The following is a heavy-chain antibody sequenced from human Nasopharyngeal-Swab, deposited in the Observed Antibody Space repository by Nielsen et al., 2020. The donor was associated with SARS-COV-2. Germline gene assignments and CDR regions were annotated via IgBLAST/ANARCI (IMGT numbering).Heavy chain of an antibody. V-gene: IGHV3-30*04. D-gene: IGHD1-26*01. Sequence: GESLKISCAASGFTFSSYAMNWVRQAPGKGLEWVAVITYDGSNKYYADSVKGRFTISRDNSKNTLYLQMNSLRAEDTAVYYCARDPSGSYYFAFDYWGQGTLVTVSS. CDR3: ARDPSGSYYFAFDY. CDR1: GFTFSSYA. J-gene: IGHJ4*02. CDR2: ITYDGSNK.